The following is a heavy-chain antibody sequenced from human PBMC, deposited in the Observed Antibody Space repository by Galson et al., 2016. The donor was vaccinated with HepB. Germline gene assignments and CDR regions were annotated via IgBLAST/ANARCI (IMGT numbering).Heavy chain of an antibody. CDR1: GFQFTLFG. D-gene: IGHD4-17*01. J-gene: IGHJ4*02. Sequence: SLRLSCATSGFQFTLFGLHWVRQTPVKGLEWVAVIWNDGSQKYYADSVEGRFSISRDNSRNTLHLQMNSLRDDDTAIYYCARGGPVDLGRGDFGYHFDYWGQGAPVIVSS. CDR2: IWNDGSQK. CDR3: ARGGPVDLGRGDFGYHFDY. V-gene: IGHV3-33*01.